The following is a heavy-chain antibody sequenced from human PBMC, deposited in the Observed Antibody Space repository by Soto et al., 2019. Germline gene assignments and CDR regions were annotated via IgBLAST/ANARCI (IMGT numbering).Heavy chain of an antibody. CDR2: IYGGGTT. D-gene: IGHD6-19*01. J-gene: IGHJ4*02. CDR3: VQTTGWPGFDF. CDR1: GFSVSSKY. V-gene: IGHV3-53*01. Sequence: EVQLVESGGGLIQPGGSLRLSCAASGFSVSSKYMTWVRQARGKGLEWVSVIYGGGTTYYADSVKGRFTISRDNSKNTLYLQMNSLRAEDTAVYYCVQTTGWPGFDFWRQGTLVTVSS.